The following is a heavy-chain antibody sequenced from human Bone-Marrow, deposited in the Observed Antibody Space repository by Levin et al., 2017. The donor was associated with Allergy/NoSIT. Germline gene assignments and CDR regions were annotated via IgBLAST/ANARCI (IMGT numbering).Heavy chain of an antibody. J-gene: IGHJ4*02. CDR3: AKASGSAFDY. Sequence: SCAASGFSFTTHDMAWVRQAPGRGLVWVSAITDNSGVTDYTDSVKGRFTISRDNSKNMIYLQMNSLRAEDTAIYFCAKASGSAFDYWGQGSPVTVSS. CDR1: GFSFTTHD. CDR2: ITDNSGVT. V-gene: IGHV3-23*01. D-gene: IGHD6-13*01.